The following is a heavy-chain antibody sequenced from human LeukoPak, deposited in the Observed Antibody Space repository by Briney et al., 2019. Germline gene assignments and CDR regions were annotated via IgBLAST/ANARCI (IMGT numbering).Heavy chain of an antibody. Sequence: ASVKVSCKASGYTFTSYGISWVRQAPGQGLEWMGWISAYNGNTNYAQKLQGRVTMTTDTSTSTAYMELRSLRSDDTAVYYCARDANWNYYYYNYMDVWGTGTTVTVSS. D-gene: IGHD1-20*01. J-gene: IGHJ6*03. V-gene: IGHV1-18*01. CDR3: ARDANWNYYYYNYMDV. CDR2: ISAYNGNT. CDR1: GYTFTSYG.